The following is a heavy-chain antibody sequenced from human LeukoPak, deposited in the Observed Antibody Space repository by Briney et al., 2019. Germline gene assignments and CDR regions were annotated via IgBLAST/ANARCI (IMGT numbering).Heavy chain of an antibody. Sequence: SETLSLTCTVSGGFISSGGYYWSWIRQHPGKGLEWIGYIYYSGSTYYNPSLKSRVTISVDTSKNQFSLKLSSVTAADTAVYYCAREPYCSSTSCSHFYYGMDVWGQGTTVTVSS. CDR2: IYYSGST. D-gene: IGHD2-2*01. J-gene: IGHJ6*02. CDR3: AREPYCSSTSCSHFYYGMDV. CDR1: GGFISSGGYY. V-gene: IGHV4-31*03.